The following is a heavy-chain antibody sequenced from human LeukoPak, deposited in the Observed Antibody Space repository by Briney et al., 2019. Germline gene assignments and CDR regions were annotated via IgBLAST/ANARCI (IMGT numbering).Heavy chain of an antibody. CDR1: GGTFSSYA. V-gene: IGHV1-69*04. CDR2: IIPILGIA. J-gene: IGHJ4*02. CDR3: ARNPPFLHGDY. Sequence: SVKVSCKASGGTFSSYAISWVRQAPGQGLEWMGRIIPILGIANYAQKFQGRVTITADKSTSTAYMELSSLRSEDTAVYYCARNPPFLHGDYWGQGTLVTVSS. D-gene: IGHD3-3*01.